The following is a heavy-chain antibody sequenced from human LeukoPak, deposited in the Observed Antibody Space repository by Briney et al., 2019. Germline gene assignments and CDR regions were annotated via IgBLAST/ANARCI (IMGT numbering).Heavy chain of an antibody. CDR2: INPNSGGT. D-gene: IGHD1-14*01. Sequence: ASVKVSCKASGYTFTGYYMHWVRQAPGQGLEWMGWINPNSGGTNYAQKFQGRVTMTRDTSISTGYMELSRLRSDDTAVYYCAREAIRTRSFDYWGQGTLVTVSS. CDR3: AREAIRTRSFDY. J-gene: IGHJ4*02. CDR1: GYTFTGYY. V-gene: IGHV1-2*02.